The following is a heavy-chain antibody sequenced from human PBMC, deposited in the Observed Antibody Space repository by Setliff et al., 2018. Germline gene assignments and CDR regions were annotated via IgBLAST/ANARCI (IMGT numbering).Heavy chain of an antibody. Sequence: ASVKVSCKASGYTFTSYAMHWVRQAPGQRLEWMGWINAGNGNTKYSQKFQGRVTMTRNTSISTAYMELSSLRSEDTAVYYCARDPRGNYYDSSGYSPWGQGTMVTVSS. CDR2: INAGNGNT. J-gene: IGHJ3*01. V-gene: IGHV1-3*01. CDR1: GYTFTSYA. CDR3: ARDPRGNYYDSSGYSP. D-gene: IGHD3-22*01.